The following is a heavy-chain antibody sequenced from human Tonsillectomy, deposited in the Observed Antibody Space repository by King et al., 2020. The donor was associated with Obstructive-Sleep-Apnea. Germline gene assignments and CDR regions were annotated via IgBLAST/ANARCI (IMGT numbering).Heavy chain of an antibody. CDR2: ISRGGNTI. CDR3: TRGGPHGDWFDP. CDR1: GFTFSDYY. Sequence: VQLVESGGALVKPGGSLRLSCAVSGFTFSDYYMSWIRQAPGKGPECVSYISRGGNTIYYADSVKGRFTLSRDNAKNSLFLHMSSLRAEDTAVYSCTRGGPHGDWFDPWGQGTLVTVSS. J-gene: IGHJ5*02. V-gene: IGHV3-11*01.